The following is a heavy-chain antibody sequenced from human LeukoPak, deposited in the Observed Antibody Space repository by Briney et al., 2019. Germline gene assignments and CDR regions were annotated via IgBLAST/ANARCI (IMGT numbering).Heavy chain of an antibody. CDR1: GYTFTSYD. CDR3: ARAYGSGISNWFDP. V-gene: IGHV1-8*01. CDR2: MNPNSGNT. Sequence: GASVEVSCKASGYTFTSYDINWVRQATGQGLEWMGWMNPNSGNTGYAQKFQGRVTMTRNTSISTAYMELSSLRSEDTAVYYCARAYGSGISNWFDPWGQGTLVTVSS. D-gene: IGHD3-10*01. J-gene: IGHJ5*02.